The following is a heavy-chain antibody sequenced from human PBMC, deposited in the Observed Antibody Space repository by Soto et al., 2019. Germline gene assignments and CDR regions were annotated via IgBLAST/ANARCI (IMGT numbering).Heavy chain of an antibody. Sequence: SETLSLTCTVSGGSISSGGYYWSWIRQHPGKGLEWIGYIYYSGSTYYNPSLKSRVTISVDTSKNQFSLKLSSVTAADTAVYYCARDCLYYYDSSGYRWFDPWGQGTLVTVSS. CDR1: GGSISSGGYY. D-gene: IGHD3-22*01. J-gene: IGHJ5*02. CDR3: ARDCLYYYDSSGYRWFDP. CDR2: IYYSGST. V-gene: IGHV4-31*03.